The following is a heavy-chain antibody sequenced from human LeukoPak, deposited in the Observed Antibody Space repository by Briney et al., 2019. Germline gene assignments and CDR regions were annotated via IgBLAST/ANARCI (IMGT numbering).Heavy chain of an antibody. CDR2: IIPIFGTA. J-gene: IGHJ3*02. V-gene: IGHV1-69*05. D-gene: IGHD3-16*01. CDR3: ARVRGRALFDAFDI. CDR1: GGTFSSYA. Sequence: SVKVSCKASGGTFSSYAISWVRQAPGQGLEWMGGIIPIFGTANYAQKFQGRVTITTDESTSTAYMELSSLRSEDTAVYYCARVRGRALFDAFDIWGQGTMVTVSS.